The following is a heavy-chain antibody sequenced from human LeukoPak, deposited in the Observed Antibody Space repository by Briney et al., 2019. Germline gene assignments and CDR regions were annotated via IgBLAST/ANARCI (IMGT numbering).Heavy chain of an antibody. J-gene: IGHJ4*02. CDR3: ARDPSGSYYSSDY. Sequence: ASVKVSCKASGYTFTGYYTHWVRQAPGQGLEWMGWINPNSGGTNYAQKFQGRVTMTRDTSISTAYMELSRLRSDDTAVYYCARDPSGSYYSSDYWGQGTLVTVSS. V-gene: IGHV1-2*02. CDR1: GYTFTGYY. D-gene: IGHD1-26*01. CDR2: INPNSGGT.